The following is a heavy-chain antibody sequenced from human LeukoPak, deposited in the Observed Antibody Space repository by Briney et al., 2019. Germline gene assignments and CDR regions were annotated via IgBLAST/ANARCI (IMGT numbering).Heavy chain of an antibody. CDR2: IFGSGGSP. CDR3: GKTTVGYSSGQKPAWPVDY. Sequence: GGSLRLSCAVSGITLSNYGMSWVRQAPGKGLEWVAGIFGSGGSPHCADSVKGRFTISRDDSRNTVYLQINSLRADDTAVYYCGKTTVGYSSGQKPAWPVDYWGQGTLVTVSS. J-gene: IGHJ4*02. V-gene: IGHV3-23*01. CDR1: GITLSNYG. D-gene: IGHD5-18*01.